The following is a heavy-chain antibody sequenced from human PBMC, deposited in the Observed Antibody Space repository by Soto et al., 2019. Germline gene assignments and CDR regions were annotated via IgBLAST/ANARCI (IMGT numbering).Heavy chain of an antibody. CDR2: IYHSGGT. CDR3: AARPYYYYGLDV. V-gene: IGHV4-30-4*01. CDR1: GGSISSGDFY. D-gene: IGHD3-10*01. Sequence: LSLTCTVSGGSISSGDFYWSWIRQPPGKGLEWIGYIYHSGGTYYNPSLESRVTISVDTPKNQFSLKLSSVTAADTAVYYCAARPYYYYGLDVWGQGTTVT. J-gene: IGHJ6*02.